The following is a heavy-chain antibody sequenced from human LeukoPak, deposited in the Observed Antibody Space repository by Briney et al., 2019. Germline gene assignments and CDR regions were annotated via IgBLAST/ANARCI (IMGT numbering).Heavy chain of an antibody. CDR1: GYRFTRYW. CDR2: IYPGDSDT. V-gene: IGHV5-51*01. J-gene: IGHJ4*02. Sequence: GESLKISFKGSGYRFTRYWIGWVRQIPGKGLEWSGIIYPGDSDTRYSTSFQGQVTISADKFINTAYLLWRRLKASDTAMYYCARGYYYDSSGYYFHYFDYWGQGTLVTVSS. D-gene: IGHD3-22*01. CDR3: ARGYYYDSSGYYFHYFDY.